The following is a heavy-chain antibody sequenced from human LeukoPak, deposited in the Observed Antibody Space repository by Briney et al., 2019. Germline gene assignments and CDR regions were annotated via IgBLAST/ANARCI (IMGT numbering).Heavy chain of an antibody. D-gene: IGHD3-22*01. CDR3: VKQQIYFDSSGYPHDSLDT. V-gene: IGHV3-7*01. CDR2: IKRDGSEK. CDR1: GFTISNSW. Sequence: GGSLRLSCAASGFTISNSWMNWVRQAPGKGLEWLASIKRDGSEKHYVDSVQGRFTISRDNAKNSVYLEMINLRAEDTAVYYCVKQQIYFDSSGYPHDSLDTWGQGTMVTVSS. J-gene: IGHJ3*02.